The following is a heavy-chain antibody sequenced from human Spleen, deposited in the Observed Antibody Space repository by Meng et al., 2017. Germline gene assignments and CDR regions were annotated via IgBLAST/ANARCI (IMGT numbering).Heavy chain of an antibody. CDR1: GGSINSRNW. Sequence: QVQLQQWGAGLLKPSETLSLTCAVSGGSINSRNWWSWVRQPPGKGLEWIGESYHSGSTNYNPSLKSRVTISVDKSKNQFSLNLSSVTAADTAVYYCARAEGNWNFVYWGQGTLVTVSS. V-gene: IGHV4-4*02. D-gene: IGHD1-20*01. CDR3: ARAEGNWNFVY. J-gene: IGHJ4*02. CDR2: SYHSGST.